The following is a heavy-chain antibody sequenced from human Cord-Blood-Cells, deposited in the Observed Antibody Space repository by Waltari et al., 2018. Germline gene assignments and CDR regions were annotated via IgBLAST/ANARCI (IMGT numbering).Heavy chain of an antibody. V-gene: IGHV4-39*07. Sequence: QLQLQESGPGLVKPSETLSLTCTVSGGSISSSSYYWGWILQPPGKGLEWIGSIYYSGSTYYNPSLKSRVTISVDTSKNQFSLKLSSVTAADTAVYYCARLGKDCSGGSCYDYWGQGTLVTVSS. D-gene: IGHD2-15*01. CDR2: IYYSGST. J-gene: IGHJ4*02. CDR1: GGSISSSSYY. CDR3: ARLGKDCSGGSCYDY.